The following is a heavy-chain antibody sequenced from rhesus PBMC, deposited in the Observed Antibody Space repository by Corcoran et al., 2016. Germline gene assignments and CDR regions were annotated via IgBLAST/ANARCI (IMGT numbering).Heavy chain of an antibody. CDR1: GGSFSSYW. Sequence: QVQLQESGPGLVKPSETLSLTCAVSGGSFSSYWWTWIRQPPGKGLEWIGEINGNSVNTNYNPSLRSRVTISKDASKNHFSLKLDSVTAADTAVYYCASQPYTSGWSGIDYWGQGVLVTVSS. V-gene: IGHV4-80*01. J-gene: IGHJ4*01. D-gene: IGHD6S26*01. CDR2: INGNSVNT. CDR3: ASQPYTSGWSGIDY.